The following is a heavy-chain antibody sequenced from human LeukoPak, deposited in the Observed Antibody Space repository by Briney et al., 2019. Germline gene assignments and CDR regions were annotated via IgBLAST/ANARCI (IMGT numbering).Heavy chain of an antibody. V-gene: IGHV1-2*02. D-gene: IGHD3-3*01. Sequence: ASVKVSCKASGYTFTGYYMHWVRQAPGQGLEWMGWINPNSGGTNYAQKFQGRVTMTRDTSISTAYMELSRPRSDDTAVYYCARGSAYYDFWSGPENGWYFDLWGRGTLVTVSS. CDR3: ARGSAYYDFWSGPENGWYFDL. J-gene: IGHJ2*01. CDR1: GYTFTGYY. CDR2: INPNSGGT.